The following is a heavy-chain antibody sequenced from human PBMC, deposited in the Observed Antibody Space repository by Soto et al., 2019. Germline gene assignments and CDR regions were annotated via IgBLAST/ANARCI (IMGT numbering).Heavy chain of an antibody. CDR1: EFTFSNYA. V-gene: IGHV3-23*01. CDR2: ISASGGST. J-gene: IGHJ4*02. Sequence: GGSLRLSCAASEFTFSNYAMSWVRQAPGKGLEWVSTISASGGSTYYADSVKGRFTISRDYSKNTLYLQMNRLRAEDTAVYYCAKGAYNDILTGYFYFDYWGQGT. CDR3: AKGAYNDILTGYFYFDY. D-gene: IGHD3-9*01.